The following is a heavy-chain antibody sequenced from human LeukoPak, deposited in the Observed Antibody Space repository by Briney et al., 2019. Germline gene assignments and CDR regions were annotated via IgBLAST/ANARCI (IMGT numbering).Heavy chain of an antibody. V-gene: IGHV1-69*05. D-gene: IGHD3-10*01. CDR1: GGTFSSFA. Sequence: SVKVSCKASGGTFSSFAISWVRRAPGQGLEWMGGIIPIFGTANYAQKFQGRVTITTDESTSTAYMELSSLRSEDTAVYYCARVLTYYYGGDWFNPWGQGTLVTVSS. CDR3: ARVLTYYYGGDWFNP. CDR2: IIPIFGTA. J-gene: IGHJ5*02.